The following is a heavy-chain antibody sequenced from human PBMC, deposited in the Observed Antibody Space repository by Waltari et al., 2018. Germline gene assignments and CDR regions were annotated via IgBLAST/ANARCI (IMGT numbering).Heavy chain of an antibody. J-gene: IGHJ4*02. V-gene: IGHV3-30*01. D-gene: IGHD2-15*01. CDR2: MSYDGIST. Sequence: QVQLVESGGGVVQPGRSLSLSCAAPGFAFSTWILHWVRQAPGKGLEWVAAMSYDGISTYYADSVKGRFTIGGDDSKNTVYLQINSLRPEDTAIYYCAREGGTSGYSGYFDYWGQGTLVTVSS. CDR3: AREGGTSGYSGYFDY. CDR1: GFAFSTWI.